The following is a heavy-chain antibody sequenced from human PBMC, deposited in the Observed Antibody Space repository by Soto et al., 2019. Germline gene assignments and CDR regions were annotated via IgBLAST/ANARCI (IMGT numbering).Heavy chain of an antibody. CDR3: ARVPGCAVYGMDV. CDR1: GGSIGSSNW. CDR2: IYHSGST. J-gene: IGHJ6*02. Sequence: SETLSLTCAVSGGSIGSSNWWSWVRQPPGKGLEWIGEIYHSGSTNYNPSLKSRVTISVDKSKNQFSLKLSSVTAADTAVYYCARVPGCAVYGMDVWGQGTTVTVSS. D-gene: IGHD3-10*01. V-gene: IGHV4-4*02.